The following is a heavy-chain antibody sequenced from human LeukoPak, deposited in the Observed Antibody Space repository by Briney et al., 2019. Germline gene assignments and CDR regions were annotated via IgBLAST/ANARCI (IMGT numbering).Heavy chain of an antibody. V-gene: IGHV3-74*01. CDR3: AKWSLPVILWFGELLYYFDY. Sequence: PGGSLRLSCAASGFTFSTYWMHWVRQAPGKGLVWVSRINSDGSTTNYVDSVKGRFTISRDNAKNTLYLQMNSLRAEDTAVYYCAKWSLPVILWFGELLYYFDYWGQGTLVTVSS. D-gene: IGHD3-10*01. CDR2: INSDGSTT. CDR1: GFTFSTYW. J-gene: IGHJ4*02.